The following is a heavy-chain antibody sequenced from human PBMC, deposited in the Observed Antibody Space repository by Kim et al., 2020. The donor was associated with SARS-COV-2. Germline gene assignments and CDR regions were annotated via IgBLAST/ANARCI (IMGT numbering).Heavy chain of an antibody. J-gene: IGHJ5*02. CDR3: ARDPPRYYYGSGMGRWFDP. V-gene: IGHV4-34*01. CDR1: GGSFSGYY. Sequence: SETLSLTCAVYGGSFSGYYGSWIRQPPGKGLEWMREINHSGSTNYDPSIKSRVTISVDPSKNQFSLKLSSVTAADTAVYYCARDPPRYYYGSGMGRWFDPRGQGTLVTVSS. CDR2: INHSGST. D-gene: IGHD3-10*01.